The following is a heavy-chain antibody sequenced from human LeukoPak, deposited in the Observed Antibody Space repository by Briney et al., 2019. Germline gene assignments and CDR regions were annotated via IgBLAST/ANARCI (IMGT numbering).Heavy chain of an antibody. CDR1: GFTFSSYW. D-gene: IGHD2-15*01. CDR3: ARGRYCSGSSCCFDY. Sequence: PGGSLRLSCAVSGFTFSSYWMHWVRQPPGKGLVWVSRINTDGSSTTYADSVRGIFTISRDNAKNTLYLQMNSLRAEDTAVYYCARGRYCSGSSCCFDYWGRGTLVTVSS. V-gene: IGHV3-74*01. CDR2: INTDGSST. J-gene: IGHJ4*02.